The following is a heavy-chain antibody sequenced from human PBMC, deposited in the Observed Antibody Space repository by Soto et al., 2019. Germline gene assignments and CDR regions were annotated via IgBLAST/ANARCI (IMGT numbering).Heavy chain of an antibody. D-gene: IGHD3-9*01. CDR3: ARQPAEYYDILTGYNWFDP. J-gene: IGHJ5*02. Sequence: PSETLSLTCTVSGGSISSSSYYWGWIRQPPWKGLEWIGSIYYSGSTYYNPSLKSRVTISVDTSKNQFSLKLSSVTAADTAVYYCARQPAEYYDILTGYNWFDPWGQGXLVTVSS. CDR1: GGSISSSSYY. CDR2: IYYSGST. V-gene: IGHV4-39*01.